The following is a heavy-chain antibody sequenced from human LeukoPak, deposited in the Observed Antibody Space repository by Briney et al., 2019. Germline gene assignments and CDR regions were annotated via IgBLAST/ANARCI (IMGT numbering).Heavy chain of an antibody. J-gene: IGHJ4*02. CDR1: GFTVSSNY. CDR2: IYSGGST. CDR3: ASYPPGIAVAGTDY. Sequence: GGSLRLSCAASGFTVSSNYMSWVRQAPGKGQEWVSVIYSGGSTYYADSVKGRFTISRDNSKNTLYLQMNSLRAEDTAVYYCASYPPGIAVAGTDYWGQGTLVTVSS. D-gene: IGHD6-19*01. V-gene: IGHV3-53*01.